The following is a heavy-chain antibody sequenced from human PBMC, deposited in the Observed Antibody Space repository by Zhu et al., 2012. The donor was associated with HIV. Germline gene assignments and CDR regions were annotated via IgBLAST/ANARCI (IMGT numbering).Heavy chain of an antibody. CDR1: GGSISSGDYY. V-gene: IGHV4-30-4*08. CDR3: ARADGSGTYYYYYMDV. D-gene: IGHD3-10*01. J-gene: IGHJ6*03. Sequence: QVQLQESGPGLVKPSQTLSLTCTVSGGSISSGDYYWSWIRQPPGKGLEWIAYTHHSGTTYYNPSLKSRLSISIDTSKNQFSLRLSSVFAADTAVYFCARADGSGTYYYYYMDVWGKGPRSPSP. CDR2: THHSGTT.